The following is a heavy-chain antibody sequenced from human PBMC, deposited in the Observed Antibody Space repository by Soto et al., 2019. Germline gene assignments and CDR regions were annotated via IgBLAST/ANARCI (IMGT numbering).Heavy chain of an antibody. J-gene: IGHJ4*02. CDR1: GFTFSSYG. D-gene: IGHD5-18*01. V-gene: IGHV3-33*01. CDR2: IWYDGSNK. CDR3: ARERRSYGIDY. Sequence: SGFTFSSYGMHGGRQAPVKGLEWVAVIWYDGSNKYYADSVKGRFTISRDNSKNTLYLQMNSLRAEDTAVYYCARERRSYGIDYWGQGTLVTVSS.